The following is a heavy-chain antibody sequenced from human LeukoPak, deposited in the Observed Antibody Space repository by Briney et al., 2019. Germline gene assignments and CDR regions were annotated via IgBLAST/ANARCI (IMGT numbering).Heavy chain of an antibody. D-gene: IGHD1-14*01. CDR3: ATEGVGLTDAFDI. CDR2: IIPIFGTA. Sequence: ASVKVSCKASVGTFSSYAISWVRQAPGQGLEWMGRIIPIFGTANYAQKFQGRVTITADKSTSTAYMELSSLRSEDTAVYYCATEGVGLTDAFDIWGQGTMVTVAS. J-gene: IGHJ3*02. V-gene: IGHV1-69*06. CDR1: VGTFSSYA.